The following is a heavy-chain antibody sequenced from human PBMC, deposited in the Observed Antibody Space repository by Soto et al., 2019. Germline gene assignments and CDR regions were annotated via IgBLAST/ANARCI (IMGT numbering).Heavy chain of an antibody. Sequence: QVQLVESGGGVVQPGRSLRLSCAASGFTFSSYGMHWVRQAPGKGLEWVAVIWYDGSNKYYADSVKGRFTISRDNSKNTLYLQMNSLRAEDTAVYYCARTYSQGVLWWFDPWGQGTLVTVSS. CDR2: IWYDGSNK. J-gene: IGHJ5*02. CDR1: GFTFSSYG. D-gene: IGHD3-10*01. CDR3: ARTYSQGVLWWFDP. V-gene: IGHV3-33*01.